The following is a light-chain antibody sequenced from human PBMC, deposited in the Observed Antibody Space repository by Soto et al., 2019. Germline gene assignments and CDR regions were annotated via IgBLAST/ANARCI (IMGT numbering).Light chain of an antibody. Sequence: EILMTQSPSTLSVSPGERATLSCRASQSVSSYFAWYQQKPGQAPRLLIYDASNRATGIPARFSGSGSGTDFTLTISSLEPEDSPVYYCQQHSNWPNFGQGTRLEIK. V-gene: IGKV3-11*01. CDR1: QSVSSY. CDR3: QQHSNWPN. CDR2: DAS. J-gene: IGKJ5*01.